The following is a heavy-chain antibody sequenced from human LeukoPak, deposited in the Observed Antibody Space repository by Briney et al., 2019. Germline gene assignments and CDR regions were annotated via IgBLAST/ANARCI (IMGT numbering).Heavy chain of an antibody. V-gene: IGHV4-34*01. CDR3: ARHLIGEIDY. CDR1: GGSFSGYY. Sequence: SETLSLTCAVYGGSFSGYYWSWIRQPPGKGLEWIGEINHSGSTNYNPSLKSRVTISVDTSKNQFSLKLSSVTAADTAVYYCARHLIGEIDYWGQGTLVTVSS. J-gene: IGHJ4*02. D-gene: IGHD4-17*01. CDR2: INHSGST.